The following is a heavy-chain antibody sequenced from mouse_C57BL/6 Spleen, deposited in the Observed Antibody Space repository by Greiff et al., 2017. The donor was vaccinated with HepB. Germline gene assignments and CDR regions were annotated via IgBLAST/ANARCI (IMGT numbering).Heavy chain of an antibody. CDR2: IHPNSGST. V-gene: IGHV1-64*01. D-gene: IGHD2-3*01. CDR3: ARTDDGYYVEAMDY. J-gene: IGHJ4*01. CDR1: GYTFTSYW. Sequence: QVHVKQPGAELVKPGASVKLSCKASGYTFTSYWMHWVKQRPGQGLEWIGMIHPNSGSTNYNEKFKSKATLTVDKSSSTAYMQLSSLTSEDSAVYYCARTDDGYYVEAMDYWGQGTSVTVSS.